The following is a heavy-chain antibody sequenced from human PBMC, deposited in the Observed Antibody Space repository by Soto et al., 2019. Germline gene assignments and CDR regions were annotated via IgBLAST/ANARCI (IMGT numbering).Heavy chain of an antibody. CDR1: GGTFGNTA. CDR3: ARDGDPGYSFWSGPLGGGRFDP. CDR2: IVPLFGTA. D-gene: IGHD3-3*01. V-gene: IGHV1-69*12. J-gene: IGHJ5*02. Sequence: QVQLVQSGAEVKEPGSSVNVSCKTSGGTFGNTAVTWVRQVPGQGLEWIGGIVPLFGTANYAQKFRGRVMITADESTSTAYMDLSSLRSDDTAIYYCARDGDPGYSFWSGPLGGGRFDPWGKGTLVTVSS.